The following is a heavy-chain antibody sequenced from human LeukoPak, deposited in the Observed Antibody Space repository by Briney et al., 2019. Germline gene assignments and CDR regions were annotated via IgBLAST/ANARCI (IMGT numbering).Heavy chain of an antibody. CDR2: VYHTGST. J-gene: IGHJ6*03. V-gene: IGHV4-38-2*02. Sequence: SETLSLTCTVSGYSITSDHFWGWIRQPPGKGLEWIGSVYHTGSTFYSPCLKSRVTISLDTSKNQFSLNLSSVTAADTAIYYCARGVAATNWCYYMVVWGKGTTVTVSS. CDR3: ARGVAATNWCYYMVV. CDR1: GYSITSDHF. D-gene: IGHD2-8*02.